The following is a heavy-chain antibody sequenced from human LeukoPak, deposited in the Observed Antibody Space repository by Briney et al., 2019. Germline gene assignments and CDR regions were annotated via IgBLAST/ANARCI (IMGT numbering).Heavy chain of an antibody. D-gene: IGHD3-10*01. Sequence: DSVKVSCKASGYTFTRYGISWGRHPPGQGLELMSWISAYNGNTAYAQNLRGRVTMTTDTSTSTAYMELRSLRSDDTGVYYCARDSVDGSGTYYNDSPDYWGQGTLVTVSS. CDR1: GYTFTRYG. CDR2: ISAYNGNT. V-gene: IGHV1-18*01. CDR3: ARDSVDGSGTYYNDSPDY. J-gene: IGHJ4*02.